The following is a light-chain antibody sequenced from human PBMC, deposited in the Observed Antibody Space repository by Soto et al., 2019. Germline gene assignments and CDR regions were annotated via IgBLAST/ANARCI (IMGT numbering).Light chain of an antibody. CDR1: QTVSTN. Sequence: EIVMTQSQVTLSASPGERATLSCRASQTVSTNLAWYQQRPGQAPRLLIYGASTRVTGIPPRFSGSWSGTDFTLTISSLQSEDFAVYFCRQYTNWPQNFGQGPKLEIK. CDR2: GAS. J-gene: IGKJ2*01. V-gene: IGKV3-15*01. CDR3: RQYTNWPQN.